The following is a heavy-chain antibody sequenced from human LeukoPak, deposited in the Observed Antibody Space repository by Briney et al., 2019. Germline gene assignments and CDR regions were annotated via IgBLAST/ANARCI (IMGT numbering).Heavy chain of an antibody. Sequence: SETLSLXCTVSGGSISSSSYYWGWIRQPPGKGLEWIGSIYHSGTTYYNPSLKSRVTVSVDTSKNQFSLKLTSVTAADTAMYYCAIVSAYNYGFDYWGQGTLVTVSS. V-gene: IGHV4-39*07. CDR2: IYHSGTT. D-gene: IGHD5-18*01. CDR3: AIVSAYNYGFDY. CDR1: GGSISSSSYY. J-gene: IGHJ4*02.